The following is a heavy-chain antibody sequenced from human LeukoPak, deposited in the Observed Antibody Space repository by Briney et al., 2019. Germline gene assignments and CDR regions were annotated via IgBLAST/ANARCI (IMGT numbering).Heavy chain of an antibody. CDR3: TTGHLPGAFDI. D-gene: IGHD3-3*02. Sequence: GGSLRLSCAVSGLTFNTYWMHWVRQTPGKGLVWVSRIKSDGSGISHADSVKGRFTISRDNAKNTLYLQMNSLRTEDTAMYYCTTGHLPGAFDIWGQGTMVTVSS. CDR2: IKSDGSGI. CDR1: GLTFNTYW. J-gene: IGHJ3*02. V-gene: IGHV3-74*01.